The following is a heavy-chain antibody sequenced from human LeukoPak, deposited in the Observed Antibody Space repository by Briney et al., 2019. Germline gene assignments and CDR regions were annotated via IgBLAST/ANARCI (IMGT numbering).Heavy chain of an antibody. Sequence: VASVKVSCKASGYTFTSYYMHWVRQAPGQGLEWMGIINLSSGNTNYAQKFQGRVTMTRDTSTSTVYMELSSLRSEDTAVYYCAKERDFWSGYHDSDYWGQGTLVTVSS. V-gene: IGHV1-46*03. CDR1: GYTFTSYY. D-gene: IGHD3-3*01. CDR3: AKERDFWSGYHDSDY. J-gene: IGHJ4*02. CDR2: INLSSGNT.